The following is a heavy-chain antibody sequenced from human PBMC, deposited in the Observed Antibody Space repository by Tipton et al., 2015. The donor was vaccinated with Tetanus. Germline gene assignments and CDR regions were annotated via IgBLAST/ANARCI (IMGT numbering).Heavy chain of an antibody. CDR3: ARLVSNAFDV. Sequence: SLRLSCAASGFTFNKFWMHWVRQAPGKGLEWVSRINWNGVSMAYGDSVRGRFTISRDNAKNSLYLQMNSLRSEDTGIYYCARLVSNAFDVWGQGTVVTVSS. V-gene: IGHV3-20*04. D-gene: IGHD2-8*02. CDR1: GFTFNKFW. J-gene: IGHJ3*01. CDR2: INWNGVSM.